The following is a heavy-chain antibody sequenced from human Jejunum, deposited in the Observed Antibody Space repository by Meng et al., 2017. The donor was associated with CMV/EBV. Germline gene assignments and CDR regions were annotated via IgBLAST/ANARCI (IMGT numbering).Heavy chain of an antibody. D-gene: IGHD2-8*01. CDR3: ARGFTNGWQPFDY. J-gene: IGHJ4*02. CDR2: IIAVFKTP. Sequence: QVPWVQSGAGVKIPGSSVKVSCKSSGGSVNNYALSWVRQAPGQGLEWMGGIIAVFKTPNYAQKFQGRLTISADASTGTTYMELTGLTSEDTAVYYCARGFTNGWQPFDYWGQGTLVTVSS. CDR1: GGSVNNYA. V-gene: IGHV1-69*12.